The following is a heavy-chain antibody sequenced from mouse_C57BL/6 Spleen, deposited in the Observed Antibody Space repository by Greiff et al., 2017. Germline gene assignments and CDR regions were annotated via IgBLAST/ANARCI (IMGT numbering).Heavy chain of an antibody. Sequence: EVKLVESGGGLVKPGGSLKLSCAASGFTFSSYAMSWVRQTPEKRLEWVATISDGGSYTYYPDNVKGRFTISRDNAKNNLYLQMSHLKSEDTAMYYCARENGHFDYWGQGTTLTVSS. CDR3: ARENGHFDY. CDR1: GFTFSSYA. V-gene: IGHV5-4*01. J-gene: IGHJ2*01. CDR2: ISDGGSYT.